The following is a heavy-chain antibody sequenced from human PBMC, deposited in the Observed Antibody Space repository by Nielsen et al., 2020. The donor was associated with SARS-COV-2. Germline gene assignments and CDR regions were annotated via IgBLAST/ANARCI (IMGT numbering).Heavy chain of an antibody. J-gene: IGHJ5*02. Sequence: IRQPPGKGLEWVSSISSSSSYIYYADSVKGRFTISRDNAKNSLYLQMNSLRAEDTAVYYCARGRFDPWGQGTLVTVSS. CDR2: ISSSSSYI. V-gene: IGHV3-21*01. CDR3: ARGRFDP.